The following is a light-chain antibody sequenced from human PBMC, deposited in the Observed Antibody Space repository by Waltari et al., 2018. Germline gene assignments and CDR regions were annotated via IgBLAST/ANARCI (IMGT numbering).Light chain of an antibody. Sequence: EIVMTQSPATLSVSPGESATLSCRASQSVSSNLAWYQQKPGQAPRLLIYDASSRATGIPARFSGSGSGTEFTLTISSPQSEDSALYYCQQYSNWPPEVTFGPGTKVDIK. V-gene: IGKV3-15*01. CDR2: DAS. CDR3: QQYSNWPPEVT. CDR1: QSVSSN. J-gene: IGKJ3*01.